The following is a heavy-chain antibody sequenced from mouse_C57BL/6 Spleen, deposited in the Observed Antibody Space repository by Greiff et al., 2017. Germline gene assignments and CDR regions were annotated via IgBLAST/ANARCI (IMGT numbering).Heavy chain of an antibody. D-gene: IGHD1-1*02. CDR2: ICPGGGYT. Sequence: VQLLESGADLVKPGASVKISCEASGYAFSSYWMTWVRQTPGKGLEWVGHICPGGGYTNYNGRFKGQSTLTGDKSSSTAYMQLSSLTSEDSAVYFCARRGGCTWYFDVWGTGTTVTVSS. V-gene: IGHV1-80*01. CDR3: ARRGGCTWYFDV. J-gene: IGHJ1*03. CDR1: GYAFSSYW.